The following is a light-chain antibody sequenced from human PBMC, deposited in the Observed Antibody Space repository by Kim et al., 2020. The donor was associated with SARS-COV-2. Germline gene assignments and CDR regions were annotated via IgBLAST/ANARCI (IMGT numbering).Light chain of an antibody. CDR3: QQYGSSPT. CDR2: GAS. Sequence: EIVMTQSPATLSVSPGERATLSCRASQSVSNNLAWYQQKPGQAPRLLIYGASSRATGIPDRFSGSGSGTDFTLTISRLEPEDFAVYYCQQYGSSPTFGQGTKLEI. CDR1: QSVSNN. V-gene: IGKV3-20*01. J-gene: IGKJ2*01.